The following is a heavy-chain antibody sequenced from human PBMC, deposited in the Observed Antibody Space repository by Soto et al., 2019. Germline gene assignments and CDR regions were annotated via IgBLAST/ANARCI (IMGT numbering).Heavy chain of an antibody. Sequence: GGSLRLSCAASGFTFSSYGMHWVRQAPGKGLEWVAVISYDGSNKYYADSVKGRFTISRDNSKNTLYRQMNSLRAEDTAVYYCARDYQATVFGEYISMDYYYYGMDVWGQGTTVTVSS. D-gene: IGHD3-10*01. V-gene: IGHV3-30*03. CDR2: ISYDGSNK. CDR1: GFTFSSYG. J-gene: IGHJ6*02. CDR3: ARDYQATVFGEYISMDYYYYGMDV.